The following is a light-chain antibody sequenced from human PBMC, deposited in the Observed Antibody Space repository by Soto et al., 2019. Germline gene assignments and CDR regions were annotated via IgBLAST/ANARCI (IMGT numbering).Light chain of an antibody. Sequence: QSALTQPRSVSGSPGQSVTISCTGTSSDVGGYSYVSWYQQHPGRAPKRMVYDVTKRPSGVPDRFSGSKSGSTASLTISGLQAEDEAYYYCCSYAGSSWVFGGGTKVTV. CDR3: CSYAGSSWV. CDR2: DVT. CDR1: SSDVGGYSY. J-gene: IGLJ3*02. V-gene: IGLV2-11*01.